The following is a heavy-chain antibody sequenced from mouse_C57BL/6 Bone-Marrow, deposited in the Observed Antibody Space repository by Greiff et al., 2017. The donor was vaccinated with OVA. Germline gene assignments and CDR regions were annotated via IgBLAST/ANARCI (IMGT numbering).Heavy chain of an antibody. D-gene: IGHD2-12*01. CDR1: GYTFTSYW. Sequence: VQLQQPGAELVKPGASVKLSCKASGYTFTSYWMHWVKQRPGQGLEWIGMIHPNSGSTNYNEKFKSKATLTVDKSSSTAYMQLSSLTSEDSAVYYCARKRRGPYYAMDYWGQGTSVTVSS. J-gene: IGHJ4*01. CDR3: ARKRRGPYYAMDY. V-gene: IGHV1-64*01. CDR2: IHPNSGST.